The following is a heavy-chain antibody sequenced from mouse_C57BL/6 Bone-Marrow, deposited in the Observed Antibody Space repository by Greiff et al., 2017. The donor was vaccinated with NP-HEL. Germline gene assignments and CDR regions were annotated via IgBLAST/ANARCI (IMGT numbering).Heavy chain of an antibody. CDR3: ASYGCSDGYSGFAG. D-gene: IGHD1-1*01. Sequence: EVKVVETGGGLVQPGGSRGLSCEGSGFTFSGFWMRWVRQTPGKSLEWIGDINSDGSAINYAPSFKDRFTIFGDNAKSTLYLQMSSVRSEDTATYFCASYGCSDGYSGFAGRGKAALVT. J-gene: IGHJ3*01. CDR1: GFTFSGFW. V-gene: IGHV11-2*01. CDR2: INSDGSAI.